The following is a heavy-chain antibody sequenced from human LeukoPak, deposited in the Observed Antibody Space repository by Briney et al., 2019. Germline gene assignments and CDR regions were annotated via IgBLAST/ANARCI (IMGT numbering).Heavy chain of an antibody. Sequence: PGRSLRLSCVASGFTFSNYAMHWVRQAPGKGLEWVAVVSYDGSNKYYADSVKGRFTISRDNSKNTLYLQMNSLRAEDAAVYYCATIGDRRSGELYRIDYWGQGTLVTVSS. CDR1: GFTFSNYA. J-gene: IGHJ4*02. V-gene: IGHV3-30-3*01. D-gene: IGHD1-26*01. CDR2: VSYDGSNK. CDR3: ATIGDRRSGELYRIDY.